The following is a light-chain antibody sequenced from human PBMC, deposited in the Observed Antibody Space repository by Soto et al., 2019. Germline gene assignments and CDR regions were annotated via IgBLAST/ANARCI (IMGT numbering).Light chain of an antibody. Sequence: QSALTQPASVSGSPGQSITISCTGTSSDVGSYNIVSWYQQHTGKAPKLMIYEGIKRPSGVSNRFSGSKSGNTASLTISGLKAEDEADYYCCSYAGSTTYVSGTGTKVTVL. CDR2: EGI. J-gene: IGLJ1*01. CDR1: SSDVGSYNI. V-gene: IGLV2-23*01. CDR3: CSYAGSTTYV.